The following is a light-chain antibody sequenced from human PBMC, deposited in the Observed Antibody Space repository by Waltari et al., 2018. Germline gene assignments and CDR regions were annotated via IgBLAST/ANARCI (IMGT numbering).Light chain of an antibody. CDR1: SSDVGGYDY. V-gene: IGLV2-14*03. Sequence: QSALTQSASVSGSPGQSITIFCTGTSSDVGGYDYVSWYQQHPGKAPKFMISAFRTRPSGVSNRFSGSKSGNTASLTISGLQAEDEADYYCGSYTSSSTLVFGTGTKVTVL. CDR3: GSYTSSSTLV. CDR2: AFR. J-gene: IGLJ1*01.